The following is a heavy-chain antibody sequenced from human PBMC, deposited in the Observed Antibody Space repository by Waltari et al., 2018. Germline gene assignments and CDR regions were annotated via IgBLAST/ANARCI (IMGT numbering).Heavy chain of an antibody. CDR1: GFIFSTNV. CDR3: VKMWGSKGSPG. Sequence: EVRLVESGGILLQPGESLRLSCAASGFIFSTNVLSWVRQAPGKGLEWGSTSIAGGGSTYYADSVKGRFSVSRDNSRNTLYLQMSSLRVEDTAIYYCVKMWGSKGSPGWGQGTLVTVSS. V-gene: IGHV3-23*04. CDR2: SIAGGGST. J-gene: IGHJ4*02. D-gene: IGHD1-26*01.